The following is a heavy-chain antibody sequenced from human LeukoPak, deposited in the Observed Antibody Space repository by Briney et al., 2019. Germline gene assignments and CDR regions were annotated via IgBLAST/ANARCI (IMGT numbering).Heavy chain of an antibody. CDR2: IYYSGST. CDR1: GGSISSSSYY. J-gene: IGHJ4*02. CDR3: ARHSPPYYDSSGYYFDY. D-gene: IGHD3-22*01. V-gene: IGHV4-39*01. Sequence: SATLSLTCTVSGGSISSSSYYWGWLRQPPGKGLEWIGSIYYSGSTYYNPSLKSRVTISVDTSKNQFTLKLSSVTAADTAVYYCARHSPPYYDSSGYYFDYWGQGTLVTVSS.